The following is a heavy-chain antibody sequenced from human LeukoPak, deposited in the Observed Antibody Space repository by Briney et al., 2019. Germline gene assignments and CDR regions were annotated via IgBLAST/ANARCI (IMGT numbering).Heavy chain of an antibody. CDR3: ARDCWDYGSGSYCGIDY. CDR1: GFTFSSYN. Sequence: GGALRLSCAASGFTFSSYNMNWVRQAPGKGLEWVSSITSSINYIYYADSVKGPFTISRDHAKNSLYLQMNSLRDEDTNVYYCARDCWDYGSGSYCGIDYWGQGTLVTVSS. CDR2: ITSSINYI. V-gene: IGHV3-21*03. D-gene: IGHD3-10*01. J-gene: IGHJ4*02.